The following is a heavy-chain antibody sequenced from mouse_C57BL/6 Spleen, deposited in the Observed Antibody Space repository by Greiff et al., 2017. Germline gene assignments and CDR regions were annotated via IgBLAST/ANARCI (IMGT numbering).Heavy chain of an antibody. D-gene: IGHD1-1*01. V-gene: IGHV1-82*01. J-gene: IGHJ4*01. CDR1: GYAFSSSW. CDR2: IYPGDGDT. Sequence: QVQLKQSGPELVKPGASVKISCKASGYAFSSSWMNWVKQRPGKGLEWIGRIYPGDGDTNYNGKFKGKATLTADKSSSTAYMQLSSLTSEDSAVYFCARSSYGSSYVFAMDYWGQGTSVTVSS. CDR3: ARSSYGSSYVFAMDY.